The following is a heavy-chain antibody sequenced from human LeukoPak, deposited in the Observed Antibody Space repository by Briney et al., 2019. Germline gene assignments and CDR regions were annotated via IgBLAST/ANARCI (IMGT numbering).Heavy chain of an antibody. V-gene: IGHV3-9*01. D-gene: IGHD3-22*01. CDR2: ISLNSGSI. Sequence: GGSLRLSCVASGFTFDDYAMHWIRHAPGRGLEWVAGISLNSGSIGYGDSVKGRFTITRDNDRTTMDLQMNSLRTEDTALDFCAKDFTYYSDSSGYTFDYWGQGTLVTVSS. CDR1: GFTFDDYA. CDR3: AKDFTYYSDSSGYTFDY. J-gene: IGHJ4*02.